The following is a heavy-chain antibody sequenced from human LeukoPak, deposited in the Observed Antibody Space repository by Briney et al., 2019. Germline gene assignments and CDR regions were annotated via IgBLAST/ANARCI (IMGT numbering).Heavy chain of an antibody. CDR2: MNPNSGNT. J-gene: IGHJ5*02. D-gene: IGHD2-2*01. CDR1: GYTFTSYD. CDR3: ARGPDSSTSCEFDP. V-gene: IGHV1-8*01. Sequence: PSVKVSCKASGYTFTSYDINWVRQATGQGLEWMGWMNPNSGNTGYAQKFQGRVTMTRNTSISTAYMELSSLRSEDTAVYYCARGPDSSTSCEFDPWGQGTLVTVSS.